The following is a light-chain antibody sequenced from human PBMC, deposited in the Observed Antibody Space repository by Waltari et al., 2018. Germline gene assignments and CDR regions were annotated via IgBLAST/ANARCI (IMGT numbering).Light chain of an antibody. J-gene: IGLJ1*01. CDR2: EVN. CDR3: SSYAGGNKFV. CDR1: SSDVGIYNY. Sequence: QSALTQPPSASGSPGQSVTISCTGTSSDVGIYNYVSWYQQYPGKAPKVMIYEVNKRPSGVPGRFSGSKFGNTAALTVSGLQADDEADYYCSSYAGGNKFVFGTGTKVTVL. V-gene: IGLV2-8*01.